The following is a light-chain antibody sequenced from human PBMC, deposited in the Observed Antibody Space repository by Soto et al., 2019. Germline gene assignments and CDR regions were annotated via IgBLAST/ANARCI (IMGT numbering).Light chain of an antibody. V-gene: IGKV1-12*01. CDR2: AAS. Sequence: DIQMTQSPSSVSASVGDRVTITCRSSEDISTWLAWYQQKPGKAPKLLIYAASSLQSGLPSRFSGGGSGTDCTLTISSLQPEDFGTYYCQHADSFPLITFGQGTRLDIK. CDR3: QHADSFPLIT. CDR1: EDISTW. J-gene: IGKJ5*01.